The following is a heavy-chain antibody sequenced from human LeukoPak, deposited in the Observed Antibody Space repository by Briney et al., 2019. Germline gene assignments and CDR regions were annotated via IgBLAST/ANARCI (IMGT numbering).Heavy chain of an antibody. CDR2: IRSQAYGGTT. CDR1: GFTFGDYA. J-gene: IGHJ3*02. D-gene: IGHD3-22*01. CDR3: TRTYYYDSSDAFDI. Sequence: PGGSLRLSCTASGFTFGDYAMSWFLQAPGQGLGWVGFIRSQAYGGTTEYAASVKGRFTISRDDSKSIAYLQMNSLKSEDTAVYYCTRTYYYDSSDAFDIWGQGTMVTVSS. V-gene: IGHV3-49*03.